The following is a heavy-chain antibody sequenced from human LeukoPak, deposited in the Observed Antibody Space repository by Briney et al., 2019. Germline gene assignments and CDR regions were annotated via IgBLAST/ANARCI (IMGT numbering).Heavy chain of an antibody. J-gene: IGHJ4*02. D-gene: IGHD2-21*02. Sequence: SETLSLTCAVYGVSFSGYYWSWIRQPPGKGLEWIGEINHSGSTNYNPSLKSRVTISVDTSKNQFSLKLSSVTAADTAVYYSARGLFPSIVVVTAIHYFDYWGQGTLVTVSS. V-gene: IGHV4-34*01. CDR1: GVSFSGYY. CDR2: INHSGST. CDR3: ARGLFPSIVVVTAIHYFDY.